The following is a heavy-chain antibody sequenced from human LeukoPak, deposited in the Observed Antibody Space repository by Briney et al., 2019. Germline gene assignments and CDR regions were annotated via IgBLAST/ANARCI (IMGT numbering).Heavy chain of an antibody. J-gene: IGHJ4*02. CDR1: GFTFSSYW. V-gene: IGHV3-7*01. CDR2: IKQDGSEK. Sequence: AGGSLRLSCAASGFTFSSYWMSWVRQAPRKGLEWVANIKQDGSEKYYVDSVKGRFTISRDNAKNSLYLQMNSLRAEDTAVYYCARSRVRPYFDYWGQGTLVTVSS. D-gene: IGHD1-1*01. CDR3: ARSRVRPYFDY.